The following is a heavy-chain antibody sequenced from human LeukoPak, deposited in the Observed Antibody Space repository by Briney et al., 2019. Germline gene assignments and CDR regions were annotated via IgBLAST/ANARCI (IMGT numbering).Heavy chain of an antibody. J-gene: IGHJ4*02. V-gene: IGHV1-46*01. D-gene: IGHD3-10*01. CDR3: AKEHTMVRGVSD. CDR1: GYTFTRYY. CDR2: INPSGGST. Sequence: ASVKVSCKASGYTFTRYYMHWVRQAPGQGLEWMGMINPSGGSTSYAQNFQGRVTLTRDTSTSIVYMEVSSLRSEDTAVYYCAKEHTMVRGVSDWGQGTLVTVSS.